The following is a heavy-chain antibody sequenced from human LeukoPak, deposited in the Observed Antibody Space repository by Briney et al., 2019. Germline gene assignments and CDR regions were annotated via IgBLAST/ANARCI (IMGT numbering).Heavy chain of an antibody. CDR2: ISSTDRT. CDR3: AKEQYPGYFDF. J-gene: IGHJ4*02. Sequence: GGSLRLSCAASGFTFSSYAMSWVRQAPGKGLEWVSAISSTDRTYYADSVKGRFTISRDNSNNTLYLQLNNVRTKDTATYFCAKEQYPGYFDFWGQGTLVTVSA. CDR1: GFTFSSYA. D-gene: IGHD1-14*01. V-gene: IGHV3-23*01.